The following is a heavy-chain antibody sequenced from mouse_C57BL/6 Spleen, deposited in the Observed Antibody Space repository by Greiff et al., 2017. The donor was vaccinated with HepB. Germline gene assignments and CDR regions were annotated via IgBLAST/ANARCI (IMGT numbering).Heavy chain of an antibody. D-gene: IGHD1-1*01. CDR3: AREGTTVVARAMDY. J-gene: IGHJ4*01. V-gene: IGHV3-6*01. CDR2: ISYDGSN. Sequence: EVQLVESGPGLVKPSQSLSLTCSVTGYSITSGYYWNWIRQFPGNKLEWMGYISYDGSNNYNPSLKNRISITRDTSKNQFFLKLNSVTTEDTATYYCAREGTTVVARAMDYWGQGTSVTVSS. CDR1: GYSITSGYY.